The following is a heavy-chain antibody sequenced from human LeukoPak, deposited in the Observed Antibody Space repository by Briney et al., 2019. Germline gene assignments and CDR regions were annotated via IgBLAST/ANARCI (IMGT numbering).Heavy chain of an antibody. D-gene: IGHD1-14*01. Sequence: PSETLSLTCTVSGGSISSSSYYWGWIRQPPGKGLEWIGSIYYSGSTYYNPSLKSRVTISVDTSKNQFSLKLSSVTAADTAVYYCASPTRKRDNRRAFDIWGQGTMVTVSS. CDR2: IYYSGST. V-gene: IGHV4-39*07. CDR3: ASPTRKRDNRRAFDI. J-gene: IGHJ3*02. CDR1: GGSISSSSYY.